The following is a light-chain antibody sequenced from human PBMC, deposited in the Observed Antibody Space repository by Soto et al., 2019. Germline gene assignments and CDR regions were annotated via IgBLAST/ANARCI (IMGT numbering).Light chain of an antibody. Sequence: EVVMTQPPATLSVSPVERVKLSCRSSQSVADNLAWFQQKPGQGPRLLIYGASTRATGIPARFSGSGSGTEFTLTISSLEPEDFAVYYCQQRSNWQITFGQGTRLEI. V-gene: IGKV3D-15*01. J-gene: IGKJ5*01. CDR1: QSVADN. CDR2: GAS. CDR3: QQRSNWQIT.